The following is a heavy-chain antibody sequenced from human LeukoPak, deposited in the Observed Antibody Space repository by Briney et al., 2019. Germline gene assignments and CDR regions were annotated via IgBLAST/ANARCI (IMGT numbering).Heavy chain of an antibody. Sequence: SETLSLTCTVSGGSISSSSYYWGWIRQPPGKGLEWIGCSSYSGGTYYNPSLKSRVTIPVDTPKNQFSLKLTSVTAADTAVYYCARLGLWFRLVDFWGQGTLVTVSS. CDR3: ARLGLWFRLVDF. J-gene: IGHJ4*02. D-gene: IGHD3-10*01. CDR1: GGSISSSSYY. CDR2: SSYSGGT. V-gene: IGHV4-39*01.